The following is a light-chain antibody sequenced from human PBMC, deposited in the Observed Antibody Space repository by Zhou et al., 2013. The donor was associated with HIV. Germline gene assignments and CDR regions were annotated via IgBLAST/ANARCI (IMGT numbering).Light chain of an antibody. CDR3: QQYFGSPT. V-gene: IGKV1-8*01. CDR1: QDISTY. Sequence: AIRMTQSPSSFPASTGDRITLTCRASQDISTYLAWYQQKPGKAPKLLIYAASTLQNGVPSRFSGSGSGTDFTLTISCLQSEDFATYYCQQYFGSPTFGQGTEGGNQ. CDR2: AAS. J-gene: IGKJ1*01.